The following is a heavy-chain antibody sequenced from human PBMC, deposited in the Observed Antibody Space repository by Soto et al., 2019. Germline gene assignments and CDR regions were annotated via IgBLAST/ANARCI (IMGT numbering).Heavy chain of an antibody. CDR3: ARDRYYYDSSGYGGVNAFDI. D-gene: IGHD3-22*01. J-gene: IGHJ3*02. CDR1: GYSFTTYG. V-gene: IGHV1-18*01. CDR2: ISAYNGNT. Sequence: GASEKVSCKASGYSFTTYGISWVRQAPGQGLEWMGWISAYNGNTNYAQKLQGRVTMTTDTSTSTAYMELRSLRSDDTAVYYCARDRYYYDSSGYGGVNAFDIWGQGTMVTVSS.